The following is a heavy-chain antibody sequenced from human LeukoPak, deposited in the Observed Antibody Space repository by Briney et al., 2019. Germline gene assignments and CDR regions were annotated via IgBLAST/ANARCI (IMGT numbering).Heavy chain of an antibody. J-gene: IGHJ4*02. D-gene: IGHD3-22*01. Sequence: ASVKVSCKASGYTFTGYYMHWVRQAPGQGLEWMGRINPNSGGTNYAQKCQGRVTMTRDTSTSTAYMELSRLRSDDTALYYCARDLDYYDSSGYYSYFDYWGQGTLVTVFS. CDR2: INPNSGGT. CDR3: ARDLDYYDSSGYYSYFDY. CDR1: GYTFTGYY. V-gene: IGHV1-2*06.